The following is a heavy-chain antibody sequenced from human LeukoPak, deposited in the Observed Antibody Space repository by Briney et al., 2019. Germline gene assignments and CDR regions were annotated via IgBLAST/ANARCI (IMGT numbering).Heavy chain of an antibody. D-gene: IGHD1-26*01. CDR3: ARDRSIVGATTDY. Sequence: GGSLRLSCAASGFTFSNYEMNWVRQAPGKGLEWVSSISSSSSYIYYADSVKGRFTISRDNAKNSLYLQMNSLRAEDTAVYYCARDRSIVGATTDYWGQGTLVTVSS. V-gene: IGHV3-21*01. CDR2: ISSSSSYI. J-gene: IGHJ4*02. CDR1: GFTFSNYE.